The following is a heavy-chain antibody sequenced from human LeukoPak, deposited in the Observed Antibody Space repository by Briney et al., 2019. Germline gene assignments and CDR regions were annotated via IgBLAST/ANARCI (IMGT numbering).Heavy chain of an antibody. J-gene: IGHJ4*02. Sequence: ASVKVSCKASGYTFTSYSINWVRQAPGQGLEWMGWISAYNGNTKYAQKLQGRVTMTTDTSISTAYMELSRLRSDDTAVYYCARGGDSSGWYSGYWGQGTLVTVSS. CDR1: GYTFTSYS. V-gene: IGHV1-18*01. D-gene: IGHD6-19*01. CDR3: ARGGDSSGWYSGY. CDR2: ISAYNGNT.